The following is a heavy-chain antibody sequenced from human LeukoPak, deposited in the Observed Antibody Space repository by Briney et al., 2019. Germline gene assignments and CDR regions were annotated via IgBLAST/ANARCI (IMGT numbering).Heavy chain of an antibody. J-gene: IGHJ4*02. CDR1: GFSFTDCP. V-gene: IGHV3-48*02. CDR2: IRTTAEGAKYA. Sequence: GGSLRLSYATSGFSFTDCPMNWVRQAPGKGLEWISNIRTTAEGAKYAYYADSVKGRVTISRDDGKNTLYLHMNSLRDDDTAVYYCATDQRYAFDYWGQGILVTVSS. D-gene: IGHD3-9*01. CDR3: ATDQRYAFDY.